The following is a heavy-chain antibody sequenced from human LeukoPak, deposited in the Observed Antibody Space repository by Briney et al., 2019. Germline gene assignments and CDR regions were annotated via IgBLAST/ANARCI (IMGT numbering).Heavy chain of an antibody. Sequence: PSQTLSLTCTVSGGSISSGDYYWSWLRQPPGKGLEWIGYIYYSGSTYYNPSLKSRVTISVDTSKNQFSLKLSSVTAADTAVYYCARDPAPGRYYLDYWGQGTLVTVSS. CDR3: ARDPAPGRYYLDY. J-gene: IGHJ4*02. V-gene: IGHV4-30-4*08. CDR1: GGSISSGDYY. D-gene: IGHD3-10*01. CDR2: IYYSGST.